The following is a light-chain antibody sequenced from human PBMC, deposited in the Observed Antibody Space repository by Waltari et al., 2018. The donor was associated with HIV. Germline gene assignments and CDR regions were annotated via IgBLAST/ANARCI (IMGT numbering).Light chain of an antibody. J-gene: IGKJ2*03. CDR1: QSISSW. CDR3: QQYNSYPYS. CDR2: KAS. V-gene: IGKV1-5*03. Sequence: DIQMTQSPSTLSASVGDRVTITCRASQSISSWLAWYQQKPGKAPKLLIYKASSLESGVPSRFSGSGSGTEFTLTISSLQPDDFAAYYCQQYNSYPYSFGQGTKLEIK.